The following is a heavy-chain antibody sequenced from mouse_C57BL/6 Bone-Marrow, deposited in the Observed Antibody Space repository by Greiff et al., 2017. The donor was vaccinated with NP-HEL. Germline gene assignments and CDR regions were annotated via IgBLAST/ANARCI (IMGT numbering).Heavy chain of an antibody. D-gene: IGHD2-5*01. V-gene: IGHV1-72*01. Sequence: QQSCKASGYTFTSYWMHWVKQRPGRGLEWIGRIDPNSGGTKYNEKFKSKATLTVDKPSSTAYMQLSSLTSEDSAVYYCARGAYYSNRVYFDYWGQGTTLTVSS. CDR2: IDPNSGGT. CDR1: GYTFTSYW. J-gene: IGHJ2*01. CDR3: ARGAYYSNRVYFDY.